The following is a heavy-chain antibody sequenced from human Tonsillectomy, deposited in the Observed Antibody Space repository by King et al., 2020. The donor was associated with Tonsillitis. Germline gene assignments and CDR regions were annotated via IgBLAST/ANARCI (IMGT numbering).Heavy chain of an antibody. CDR1: GFTFSDYY. CDR3: ARGRYSYDSSGYYYYYYGMDV. D-gene: IGHD3-22*01. V-gene: IGHV3-11*01. Sequence: VQLVESGGGLVKPGGSLRLSCAASGFTFSDYYMSWIRQAPGKRLEWVSYISSSGSTIYYADSVKGRFTISRDNAKNSLYLQMNSLRAEDTAVYYCARGRYSYDSSGYYYYYYGMDVWGQGTTVTVSS. CDR2: ISSSGSTI. J-gene: IGHJ6*02.